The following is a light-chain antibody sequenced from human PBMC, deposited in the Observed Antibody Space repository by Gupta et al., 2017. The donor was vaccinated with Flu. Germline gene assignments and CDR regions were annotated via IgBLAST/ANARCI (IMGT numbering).Light chain of an antibody. V-gene: IGKV1-17*01. J-gene: IGKJ1*01. CDR2: GAS. CDR3: QQQHHPPWT. Sequence: DIQMTQSPSSLSASVGDRVTITCRTSQDIRYDLAWYQRKPGKAPQRMIYGASSWQTGVPYRFSGSGSGTEFTLTISSLQPEDFATYCCQQQHHPPWTFGQGTKVDVK. CDR1: QDIRYD.